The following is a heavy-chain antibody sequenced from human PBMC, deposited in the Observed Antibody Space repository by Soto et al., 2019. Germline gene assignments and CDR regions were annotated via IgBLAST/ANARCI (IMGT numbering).Heavy chain of an antibody. J-gene: IGHJ4*02. CDR3: ARYAGSSWFDY. CDR2: INYNGRT. CDR1: GGSISTYY. Sequence: SETLSLTCTVSGGSISTYYWILIRQPPGKGLEWIGYINYNGRTNYNPSLKSRVTMSLDTSKNQFSLKLRSVTAADTAVFYCARYAGSSWFDYWGQGTLVTVSS. V-gene: IGHV4-59*01. D-gene: IGHD6-13*01.